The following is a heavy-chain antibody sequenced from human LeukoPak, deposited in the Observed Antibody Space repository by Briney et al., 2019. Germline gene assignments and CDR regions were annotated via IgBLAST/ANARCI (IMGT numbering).Heavy chain of an antibody. V-gene: IGHV3-23*01. Sequence: GGSLRLSCAASGFTFSSYAMSWVRQAPGKGLEWVPAISGSGGSTYYADSVKGRFTISRDNSKNTLYLQLNSLRAEDTAVYYCAKDAHDSSGYYRLVVWGQGTLVTVSS. CDR2: ISGSGGST. D-gene: IGHD3-22*01. J-gene: IGHJ4*02. CDR3: AKDAHDSSGYYRLVV. CDR1: GFTFSSYA.